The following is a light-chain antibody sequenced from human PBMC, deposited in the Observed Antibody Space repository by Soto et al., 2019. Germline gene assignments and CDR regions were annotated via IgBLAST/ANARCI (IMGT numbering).Light chain of an antibody. V-gene: IGLV2-23*01. CDR3: CSYLGRWV. J-gene: IGLJ3*02. Sequence: QSALTQPASVSGSPGQSITISCTGTSSDVGGYNFDSWYQQNPGKAPKLMIYEGTKRPSGVSNRFSGSKSGYTASLTISGLQAEDEADYYSCSYLGRWVFGGGTKVTVL. CDR2: EGT. CDR1: SSDVGGYNF.